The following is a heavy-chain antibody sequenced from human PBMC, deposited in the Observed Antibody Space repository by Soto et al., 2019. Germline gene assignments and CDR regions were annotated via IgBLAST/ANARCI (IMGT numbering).Heavy chain of an antibody. J-gene: IGHJ4*02. V-gene: IGHV1-18*01. Sequence: CEACRDRIESCGSSWALQYKRQGLEWMGRISAYNGNTNYAQKLKGRVTMTTDTSTSTAYMELRSLRSDDTAVYYCARSPYDSSGPHDYWGQRTLVTVSS. CDR2: ISAYNGNT. CDR1: RDRIESCG. CDR3: ARSPYDSSGPHDY. D-gene: IGHD3-22*01.